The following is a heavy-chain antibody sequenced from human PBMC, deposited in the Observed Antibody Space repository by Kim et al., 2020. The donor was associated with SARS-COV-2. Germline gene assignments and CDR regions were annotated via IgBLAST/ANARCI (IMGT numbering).Heavy chain of an antibody. Sequence: SSSGNTKYYTESVKGRFTISRDNAKNSVNLQMNSLRAEDTAVYYCTARLDFWGQGALVIVSS. J-gene: IGHJ4*02. CDR2: SSSGNTK. V-gene: IGHV3-48*03. CDR3: TARLDF.